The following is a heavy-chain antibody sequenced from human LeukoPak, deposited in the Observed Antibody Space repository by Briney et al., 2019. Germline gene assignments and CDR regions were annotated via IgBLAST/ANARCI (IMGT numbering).Heavy chain of an antibody. V-gene: IGHV1-24*01. J-gene: IGHJ4*02. CDR3: ATDQIGGYGGWEMG. Sequence: GASVKVSCKVSGYTLTELSMHWVGQAHGKGLEWMGGFDPEDRETIYAQKFQGRVTMTEDTSTDTAYMELSSLRSEDTAVYYCATDQIGGYGGWEMGWGQGTLVTVSS. CDR1: GYTLTELS. D-gene: IGHD5-24*01. CDR2: FDPEDRET.